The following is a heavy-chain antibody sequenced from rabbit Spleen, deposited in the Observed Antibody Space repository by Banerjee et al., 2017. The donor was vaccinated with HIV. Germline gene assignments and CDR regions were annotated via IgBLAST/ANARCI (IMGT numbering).Heavy chain of an antibody. CDR1: GFDFSNYG. CDR2: IEPIFGNT. Sequence: QEQLVESGGGLVQPGGSLKLSCKASGFDFSNYGVTWVRQAPGKGLEWIGYIEPIFGNTYYANWVNGRFTISSHNAQNTLYLQLSSLTAADTATYFCVRAGYSYDNYGPYFNLLGPGTLVTVS. J-gene: IGHJ4*01. V-gene: IGHV1S47*01. D-gene: IGHD2-1*01. CDR3: VRAGYSYDNYGPYFNL.